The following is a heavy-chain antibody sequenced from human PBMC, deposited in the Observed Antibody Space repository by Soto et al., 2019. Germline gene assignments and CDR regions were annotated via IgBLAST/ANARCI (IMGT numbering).Heavy chain of an antibody. D-gene: IGHD3-9*01. J-gene: IGHJ6*03. V-gene: IGHV1-46*03. CDR1: GYTFTSYY. CDR3: AIDLVXHYDIXTRXXYYXYMXV. Sequence: ASVKVSCKASGYTFTSYYMHWVRQAPGQGLEWMGIINPSGGSTSYAQKFLGRVTMTRDTSTSTVYMELSSLRSEDTAVYYCAIDLVXHYDIXTRXXYYXYMXVWGKGTTVXVSS. CDR2: INPSGGST.